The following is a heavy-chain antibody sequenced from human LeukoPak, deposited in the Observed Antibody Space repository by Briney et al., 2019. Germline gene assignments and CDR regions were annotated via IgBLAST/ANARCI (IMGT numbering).Heavy chain of an antibody. CDR1: GGSISSSSYY. CDR2: IYYSGST. Sequence: SETLSLTCTVSGGSISSSSYYWGWIRQPPGKGLEWIGYIYYSGSTNYNPSLKSRVTISVDTSKNQFSLKLSSVTAADTAVYYCASSTWEGGGFDYWGQGTLVTVSS. J-gene: IGHJ4*02. D-gene: IGHD1-26*01. V-gene: IGHV4-61*05. CDR3: ASSTWEGGGFDY.